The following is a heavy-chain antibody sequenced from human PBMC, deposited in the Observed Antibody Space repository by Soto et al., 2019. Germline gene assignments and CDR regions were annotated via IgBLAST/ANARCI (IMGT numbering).Heavy chain of an antibody. CDR1: GYIFTNYW. D-gene: IGHD3-3*01. V-gene: IGHV5-51*01. J-gene: IGHJ4*02. Sequence: GESLKISCKGSGYIFTNYWIGWVRQMPGKGLEWMGIVYPGDSDARYSLSFQSQVTISTDKSINTAYLQWTSLKASDTAIYYCARRGAFSDFWSGSNGGFDFWGQGTLVTVSS. CDR3: ARRGAFSDFWSGSNGGFDF. CDR2: VYPGDSDA.